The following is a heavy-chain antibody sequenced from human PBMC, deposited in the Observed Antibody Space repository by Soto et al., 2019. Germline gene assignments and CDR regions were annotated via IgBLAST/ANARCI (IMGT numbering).Heavy chain of an antibody. CDR1: GFSLDHYA. CDR2: ISWDSGVI. Sequence: GGSLRLSCVASGFSLDHYAMHWVRQAPGKGLEWVSGISWDSGVIDYADSVRGRFTISRDNAKNSLYLQMTSLRAEDTALYYCVKDKFCVSCICGSCYFDYWGXGXXVTVSS. V-gene: IGHV3-9*01. D-gene: IGHD2-15*01. J-gene: IGHJ4*02. CDR3: VKDKFCVSCICGSCYFDY.